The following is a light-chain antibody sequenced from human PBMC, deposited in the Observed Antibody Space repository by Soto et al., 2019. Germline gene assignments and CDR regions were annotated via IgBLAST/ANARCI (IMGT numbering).Light chain of an antibody. CDR3: QQYKNYTT. V-gene: IGKV1-5*01. J-gene: IGKJ2*01. Sequence: DIQMTQSPSTLSASVGDRVTITCRASQSISTWLVWYQQKPGKAPKVLIYDASSLQSGVPSRFSGHGSGTDFTLTNRSMQTDDSAIYYGQQYKNYTTFGQGTQPEIK. CDR2: DAS. CDR1: QSISTW.